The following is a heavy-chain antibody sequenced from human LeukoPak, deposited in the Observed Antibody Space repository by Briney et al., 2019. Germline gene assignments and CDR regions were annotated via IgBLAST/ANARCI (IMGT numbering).Heavy chain of an antibody. CDR3: GGIDIYAIVVVAL. Sequence: GGSLRLSCAASGFAFSSYAMHWVRQAPGKGLEWVSGLNGGGGDTYYADSVRGRFTISRDNSKNMMYLQMSSLRGDDTAIYYCGGIDIYAIVVVALWGQGTLVTVSS. D-gene: IGHD2-15*01. CDR2: LNGGGGDT. J-gene: IGHJ5*02. V-gene: IGHV3-23*01. CDR1: GFAFSSYA.